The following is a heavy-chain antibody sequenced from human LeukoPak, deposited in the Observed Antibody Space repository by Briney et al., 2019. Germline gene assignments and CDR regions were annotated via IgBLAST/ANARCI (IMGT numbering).Heavy chain of an antibody. V-gene: IGHV4-34*01. CDR2: INHSGST. CDR3: ARFCSGGSCYSVDAFDI. D-gene: IGHD2-15*01. Sequence: SETLSLTCAVYGGSFSGYYWSWIRQPPGKGLEWIGEINHSGSTNYNPSLKSRVTISVDTSKNQFSLKLSSVTAADTAVYYCARFCSGGSCYSVDAFDIWGQGTMVTVSS. CDR1: GGSFSGYY. J-gene: IGHJ3*02.